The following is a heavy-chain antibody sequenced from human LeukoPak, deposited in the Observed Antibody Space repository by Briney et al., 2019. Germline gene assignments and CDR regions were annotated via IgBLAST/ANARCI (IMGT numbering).Heavy chain of an antibody. Sequence: GASVKVSCKASGGTFSSYAISWVRQAPGQGLEWMGGIIPIFGTANYAQKFQGRVTITADKSTSTAYMELSSLRSGDTAVYYCARDYYDSSGYSRLPDYWGQGTLVTVSS. J-gene: IGHJ4*02. D-gene: IGHD3-22*01. CDR1: GGTFSSYA. CDR3: ARDYYDSSGYSRLPDY. V-gene: IGHV1-69*06. CDR2: IIPIFGTA.